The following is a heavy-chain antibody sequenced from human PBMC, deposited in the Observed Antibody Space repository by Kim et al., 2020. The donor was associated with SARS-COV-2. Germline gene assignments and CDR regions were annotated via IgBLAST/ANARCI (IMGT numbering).Heavy chain of an antibody. V-gene: IGHV3-53*04. J-gene: IGHJ6*02. Sequence: GGSLRLSCAASGFTVSSNYMSWVRQAPGKGLEWVSVIYSGGSTYYADSVKGRFTISRHNSKNTLYLQMNSLRAEDTAVYYCASVTPYDYVWGSYRQDDYYYGMDVWGQGTTVTVSS. CDR2: IYSGGST. D-gene: IGHD3-16*02. CDR3: ASVTPYDYVWGSYRQDDYYYGMDV. CDR1: GFTVSSNY.